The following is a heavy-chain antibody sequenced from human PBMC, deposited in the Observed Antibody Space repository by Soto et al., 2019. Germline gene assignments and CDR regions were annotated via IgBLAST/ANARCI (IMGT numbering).Heavy chain of an antibody. V-gene: IGHV4-39*01. CDR1: GGSVGDSNYF. CDR3: VRQKGPYGEADN. Sequence: QLQLQQSGPGLVKPAETLFLSCIVSGGSVGDSNYFWGWIRQSPGKALQWIGNVHYDHSIRSTPSLESRLTISIDTLNNKFSLKLTSVITADTAVYYCVRQKGPYGEADNWGQGTLVTVSS. CDR2: VHYDHSI. D-gene: IGHD4-17*01. J-gene: IGHJ4*02.